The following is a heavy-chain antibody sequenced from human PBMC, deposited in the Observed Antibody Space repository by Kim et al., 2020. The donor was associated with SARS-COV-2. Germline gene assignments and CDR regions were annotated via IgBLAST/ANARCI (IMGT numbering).Heavy chain of an antibody. CDR1: GGSISSYY. D-gene: IGHD3-22*01. V-gene: IGHV4-59*01. CDR3: ARQTDYYDSSGYYPYYYYYYGRDV. J-gene: IGHJ6*02. Sequence: SETLSLTCTVSGGSISSYYWSWIRQPPGKGLEWIGYIYYSGSTNYNPSLKSRVTISVDTSKNQFSLKLSSVPAADTAVYYCARQTDYYDSSGYYPYYYYYYGRDVWGQGTTVTVSS. CDR2: IYYSGST.